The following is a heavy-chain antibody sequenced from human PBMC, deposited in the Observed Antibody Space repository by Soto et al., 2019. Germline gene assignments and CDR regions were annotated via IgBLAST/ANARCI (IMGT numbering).Heavy chain of an antibody. CDR2: IGGSGDWT. D-gene: IGHD5-18*01. Sequence: GGSLRLSCAASGFTFSTYAMSWVRPAPGKGLEWVSAIGGSGDWTYYADSVKGRLIISRDNAKNSLYLQMNSLRAEDTAVYYCARDYSSYGPFDYWGQGTLVTVSS. V-gene: IGHV3-23*01. J-gene: IGHJ4*02. CDR1: GFTFSTYA. CDR3: ARDYSSYGPFDY.